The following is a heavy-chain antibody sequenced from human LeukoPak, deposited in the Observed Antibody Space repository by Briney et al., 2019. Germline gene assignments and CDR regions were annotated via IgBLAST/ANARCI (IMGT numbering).Heavy chain of an antibody. Sequence: ASVKVSCKASGYTFTSYGISWVRQAPGQGLGWMGWISAYNGNTNYAQKLQGRVTMTTDTSTSTAYMELRSLRSDDMAVYYCARDPCSGGSCHDAFDIWGQGTMVTVSS. CDR1: GYTFTSYG. J-gene: IGHJ3*02. V-gene: IGHV1-18*03. CDR2: ISAYNGNT. CDR3: ARDPCSGGSCHDAFDI. D-gene: IGHD2-15*01.